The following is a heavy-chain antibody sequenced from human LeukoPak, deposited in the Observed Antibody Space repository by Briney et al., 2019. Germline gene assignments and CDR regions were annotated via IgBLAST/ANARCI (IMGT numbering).Heavy chain of an antibody. V-gene: IGHV4-59*11. D-gene: IGHD3-22*01. J-gene: IGHJ4*02. CDR3: ARGRRDSSGYYFFTFDY. CDR2: MYYSGST. CDR1: DGSISSHY. Sequence: PSETLSLTCTVSDGSISSHYWSWIRQPPGKGLEWIGYMYYSGSTKYKPSLKSRVIISVDTSKNQFSLKLSSVTAADTAVYYCARGRRDSSGYYFFTFDYWGQGTLVTVSS.